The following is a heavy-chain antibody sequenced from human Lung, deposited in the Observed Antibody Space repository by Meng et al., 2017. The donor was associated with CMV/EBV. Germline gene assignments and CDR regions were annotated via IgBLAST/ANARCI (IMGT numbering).Heavy chain of an antibody. CDR1: GDSITNHNC. D-gene: IGHD3-10*01. Sequence: VQSPESGPALVKPSDTLSLTCAVSGDSITNHNCGAWVRQPPGKGLEWIGEIPHRGSSAYNPSLKSRVSMSIDKSKNQFSLKLTSVTAADTAVYHCLRRSGGSVWGQGTLVTVSS. V-gene: IGHV4-4*02. CDR3: LRRSGGSV. CDR2: IPHRGSS. J-gene: IGHJ1*01.